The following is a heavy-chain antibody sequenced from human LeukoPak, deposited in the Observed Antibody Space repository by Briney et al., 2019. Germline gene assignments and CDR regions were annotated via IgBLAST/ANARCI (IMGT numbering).Heavy chain of an antibody. V-gene: IGHV4-34*01. Sequence: PSETLSLTCAVYGGSFSGYYWSWIRQPPGRGLEWIGEINHSGSTNYNPSLKSRVTISVDTSKNQFSLKLSSVTAADTAVYYCARMGNDYWGQGTLVTVSS. D-gene: IGHD7-27*01. CDR1: GGSFSGYY. J-gene: IGHJ4*02. CDR2: INHSGST. CDR3: ARMGNDY.